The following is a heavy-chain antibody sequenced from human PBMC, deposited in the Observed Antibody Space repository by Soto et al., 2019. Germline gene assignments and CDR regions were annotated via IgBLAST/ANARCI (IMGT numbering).Heavy chain of an antibody. Sequence: EVQLLESGGGLVQPGGSLRLSCAASGFTFSSYAMRWVRQAPGKGLEWVSAISGSGDSTYYADFVKGRFTISRDNSKNTLYLQMNSLRAEDTAVYYCARRGSGSYYDYWGQGTLVTVSS. D-gene: IGHD1-26*01. J-gene: IGHJ4*02. CDR2: ISGSGDST. CDR3: ARRGSGSYYDY. CDR1: GFTFSSYA. V-gene: IGHV3-23*01.